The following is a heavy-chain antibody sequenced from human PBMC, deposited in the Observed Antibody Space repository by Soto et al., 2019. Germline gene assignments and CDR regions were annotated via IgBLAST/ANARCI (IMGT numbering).Heavy chain of an antibody. CDR3: ARYLRNWFDP. CDR1: GGSISSNNW. V-gene: IGHV4-4*02. CDR2: IYHSGTT. Sequence: QVQLQESGPGLVKPSGTLSLTCAVSGGSISSNNWWSWVRQTPGKGLEYIGEIYHSGTTNYNPSLKPRVTISLDKSKNQFSLRLTSVTAADTAVYFCARYLRNWFDPWGQGILVTVSS. J-gene: IGHJ5*02.